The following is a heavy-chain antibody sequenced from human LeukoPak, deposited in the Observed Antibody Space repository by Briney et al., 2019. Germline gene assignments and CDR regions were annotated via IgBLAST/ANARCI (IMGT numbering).Heavy chain of an antibody. D-gene: IGHD3-10*01. V-gene: IGHV4-34*01. CDR2: IKHSGST. CDR1: GGSFSGYY. Sequence: SSETLSLTCAVYGGSFSGYYWSWIRQPPGKGLEWIGEIKHSGSTNYNPSLKSRVTISVDTSKNQFSLKLSSVTAADTAVYYCARALLLWFGEFWFDPWGQGTLVTVSS. CDR3: ARALLLWFGEFWFDP. J-gene: IGHJ5*02.